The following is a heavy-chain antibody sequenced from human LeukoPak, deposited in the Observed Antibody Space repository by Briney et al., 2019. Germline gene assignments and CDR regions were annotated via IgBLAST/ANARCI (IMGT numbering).Heavy chain of an antibody. CDR2: VNPNSGGT. D-gene: IGHD3-3*01. CDR1: GYTFTGYY. V-gene: IGHV1-2*02. J-gene: IGHJ4*02. CDR3: ARGGDFWSGYYSPFDY. Sequence: ASVKVSCKASGYTFTGYYMHWVRQAPGQGLEWMGWVNPNSGGTNYAQKFQGRVTMTRDTSISTAYMELSRLRSDDTAVYYCARGGDFWSGYYSPFDYWGQGTLVTVSS.